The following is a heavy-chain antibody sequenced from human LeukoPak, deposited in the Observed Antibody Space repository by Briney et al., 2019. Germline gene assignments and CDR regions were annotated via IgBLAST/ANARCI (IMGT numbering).Heavy chain of an antibody. V-gene: IGHV4-39*01. CDR3: ARHDPDSGSHFFDH. CDR1: GGSISSSSYY. Sequence: SETLSLTCTVSGGSISSSSYYWGWIRQPPWKGLEWIASIYLTATTYYNPSLNSRVTISVDSSKNQFSLKLSSVTAATTAVYYCARHDPDSGSHFFDHWGQGTLVTVSS. D-gene: IGHD1-26*01. CDR2: IYLTATT. J-gene: IGHJ4*02.